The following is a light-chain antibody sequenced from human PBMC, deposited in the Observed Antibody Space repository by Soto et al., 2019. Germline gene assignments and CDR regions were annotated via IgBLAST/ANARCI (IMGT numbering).Light chain of an antibody. CDR1: QTISSW. CDR3: QHYNSYSEA. Sequence: DIQMTQSPSTLSGSVGDRVTITCRASQTISSWLAWYQQKPGKAPKLLIYKASTLKSGVPSRFSGSGSGTEFTLTIISLQPDDFATYDCQHYNSYSEAFGQGTKVAIK. J-gene: IGKJ1*01. CDR2: KAS. V-gene: IGKV1-5*03.